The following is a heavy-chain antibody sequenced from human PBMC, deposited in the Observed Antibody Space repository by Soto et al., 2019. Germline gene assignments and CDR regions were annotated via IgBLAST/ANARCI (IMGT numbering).Heavy chain of an antibody. D-gene: IGHD6-19*01. CDR1: GFTFSSYW. J-gene: IGHJ6*02. CDR2: INSDGSGT. CDR3: ARPPLMAGGGMDV. V-gene: IGHV3-74*01. Sequence: EVQLVESGGGLVQPGGSLRLSCAASGFTFSSYWMHWVRQAPGKGLVWVSRINSDGSGTSYADSVKGRFTISRDNAKNTLYLQMNSLRAEDTAVYYCARPPLMAGGGMDVWGQGTTVTVSS.